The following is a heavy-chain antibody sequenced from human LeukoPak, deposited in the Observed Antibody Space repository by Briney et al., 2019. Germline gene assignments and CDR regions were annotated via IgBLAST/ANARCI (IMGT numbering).Heavy chain of an antibody. CDR3: ARAIPAPYFDY. CDR2: ISNSGTT. D-gene: IGHD2-2*02. J-gene: IGHJ4*02. CDR1: NDSINDSY. V-gene: IGHV4-59*01. Sequence: SETLSLTCTVSNDSINDSYWTWIRQPPGKRLEWIGYISNSGTTNYNPSLKSRVTISVDTSKDQFSLKLSSVTAADTAVYYCARAIPAPYFDYWGQGTLVTVSS.